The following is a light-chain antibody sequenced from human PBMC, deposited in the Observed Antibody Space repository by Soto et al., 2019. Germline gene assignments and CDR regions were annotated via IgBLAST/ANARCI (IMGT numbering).Light chain of an antibody. Sequence: DIQMTQSPSTLSASVGDRVTITFRASQSISRSLAWYQQKPGKAPNLLIYDASSLESGVPSRFSGSGFGTEFTLTISSLQPDDFATYYCQQYNSYLLTFGPGTKVDIK. V-gene: IGKV1-5*01. CDR1: QSISRS. CDR3: QQYNSYLLT. CDR2: DAS. J-gene: IGKJ3*01.